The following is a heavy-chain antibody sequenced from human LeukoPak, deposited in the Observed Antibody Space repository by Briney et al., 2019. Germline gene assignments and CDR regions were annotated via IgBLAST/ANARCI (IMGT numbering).Heavy chain of an antibody. CDR1: GFTFGSYA. CDR2: VSYDGGNT. J-gene: IGHJ4*02. V-gene: IGHV3-33*01. Sequence: GGSLRLSCAASGFTFGSYAMHWVRQAPGKGLEWVGLVSYDGGNTYYGDSVRGRFSISRDNSKSTVYLQMNSPRADDSAVYYCVRDVGVGTGIYYYFDYWGQGTLVTVSS. CDR3: VRDVGVGTGIYYYFDY. D-gene: IGHD2-8*02.